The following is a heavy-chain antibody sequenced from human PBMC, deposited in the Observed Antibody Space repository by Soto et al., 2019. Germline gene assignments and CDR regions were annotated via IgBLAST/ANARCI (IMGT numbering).Heavy chain of an antibody. Sequence: SETLSLTCAVYGGSFSGYYWSWIRQPPGKGLEWIGEINHSGSTNYNPSLKSRVTISVDTSKNQFSLKLSSVTAADTAVYYCARGKGEGDYVWGSYRAMDVWGQGTTVTVSS. CDR2: INHSGST. D-gene: IGHD3-16*02. J-gene: IGHJ6*02. CDR1: GGSFSGYY. V-gene: IGHV4-34*01. CDR3: ARGKGEGDYVWGSYRAMDV.